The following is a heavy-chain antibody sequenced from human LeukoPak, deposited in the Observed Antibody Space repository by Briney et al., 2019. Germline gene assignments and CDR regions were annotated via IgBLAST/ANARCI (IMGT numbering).Heavy chain of an antibody. CDR1: GFTFSSYS. Sequence: GGSLRLSCAASGFTFSSYSMNWVRQAPGKGLEWVSSISSSSSYIYYADSVKGRFTISRDNAKNSLYLQMNSLRAEDTAVYYCARETGYDILTGRYYYYMDVWGKGTTVTISS. V-gene: IGHV3-21*01. D-gene: IGHD3-9*01. CDR3: ARETGYDILTGRYYYYMDV. CDR2: ISSSSSYI. J-gene: IGHJ6*03.